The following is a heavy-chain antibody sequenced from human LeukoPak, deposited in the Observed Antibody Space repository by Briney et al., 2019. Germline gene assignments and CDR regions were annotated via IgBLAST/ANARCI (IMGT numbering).Heavy chain of an antibody. J-gene: IGHJ1*01. Sequence: HPGGSLRLSCAASAFTFSAYWMHWVRHDPGKGLVWVSRISSDGTSTTYADSVKGRFTISRDNAKNTLNLQMDSLRAEDTAIYYCARSLIYYDSSGDNYEYLHHWGQGTLVTVSS. CDR1: AFTFSAYW. V-gene: IGHV3-74*01. CDR3: ARSLIYYDSSGDNYEYLHH. CDR2: ISSDGTST. D-gene: IGHD3-22*01.